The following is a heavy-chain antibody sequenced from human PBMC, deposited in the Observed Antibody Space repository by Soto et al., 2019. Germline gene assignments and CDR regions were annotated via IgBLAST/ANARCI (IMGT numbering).Heavy chain of an antibody. V-gene: IGHV4-34*01. CDR3: ARRRPYITIFGVVIKNWFDP. CDR1: GGSFSGYY. J-gene: IGHJ5*02. Sequence: SETLSLTCAVYGGSFSGYYWSWIRQPPGKGLEWIGEINHSGSTNYNPSLKSRVTISVDTSKNRFSLKLSSVTAADTAVYYCARRRPYITIFGVVIKNWFDPWGQGTLVTVSS. CDR2: INHSGST. D-gene: IGHD3-3*01.